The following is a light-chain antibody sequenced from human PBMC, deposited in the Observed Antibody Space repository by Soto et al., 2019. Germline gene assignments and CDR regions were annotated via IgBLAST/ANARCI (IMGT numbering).Light chain of an antibody. J-gene: IGKJ1*01. CDR2: GAS. Sequence: IVLTQSPDTLSLSPGERATLYCRASRSVSSSYLAWYQHKAGQAPRLLISGASNRATDIPDRFSGSESGTDFTLTISRLEPEDFAVYYCQQYNNWPPWTFGQGTKVEIK. CDR1: RSVSSSY. V-gene: IGKV3-20*01. CDR3: QQYNNWPPWT.